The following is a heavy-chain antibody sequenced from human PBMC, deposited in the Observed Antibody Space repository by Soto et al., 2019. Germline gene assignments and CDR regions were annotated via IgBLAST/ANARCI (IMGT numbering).Heavy chain of an antibody. CDR1: GGTFSSYA. CDR3: ARGTRDCSTTSCYSPQGYYRHDMDV. Sequence: ASVKVSCKASGGTFSSYAISWVRQAPGQGLEWMGGIIPMFGSATYGQKFRGRVTITADESTSTAYMDLSSLRSEDSALYYCARGTRDCSTTSCYSPQGYYRHDMDVWGPGTTVTVS. CDR2: IIPMFGSA. V-gene: IGHV1-69*13. D-gene: IGHD2-2*01. J-gene: IGHJ6*02.